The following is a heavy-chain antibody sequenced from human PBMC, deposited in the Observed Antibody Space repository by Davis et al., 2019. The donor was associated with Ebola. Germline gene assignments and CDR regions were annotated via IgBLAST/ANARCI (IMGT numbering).Heavy chain of an antibody. D-gene: IGHD1-14*01. CDR1: GYTFTSYD. CDR2: MNPNSGNT. CDR3: ARGGRRTPEGMYYYYYGMDV. J-gene: IGHJ6*02. V-gene: IGHV1-8*01. Sequence: ASVKVSCKASGYTFTSYDINWVRQATGQGLEWMGWMNPNSGNTGYAQKFQGRVTMTRNTSISTAYMELSSLRSEDTAVYYCARGGRRTPEGMYYYYYGMDVWGQGTTVTVSS.